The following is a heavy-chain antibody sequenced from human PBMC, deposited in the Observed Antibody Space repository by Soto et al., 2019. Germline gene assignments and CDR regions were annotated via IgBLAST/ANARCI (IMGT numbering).Heavy chain of an antibody. Sequence: ASVKVSCKASGGTFSSYAISWVRQAPGQGLEWMGGIIPIFGTANYAQKFQGRVTITADKSTSTAYMELSSLRSEDTAVYYCARVGRDGYNYDYWGQGTLVTSPQ. CDR1: GGTFSSYA. CDR2: IIPIFGTA. V-gene: IGHV1-69*06. D-gene: IGHD5-12*01. CDR3: ARVGRDGYNYDY. J-gene: IGHJ4*02.